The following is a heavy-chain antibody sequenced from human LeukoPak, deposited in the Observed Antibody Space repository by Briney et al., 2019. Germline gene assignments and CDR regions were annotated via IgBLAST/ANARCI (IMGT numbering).Heavy chain of an antibody. J-gene: IGHJ3*01. Sequence: GGSLRLSCAASGFTFSSYTMNWVRQSPGKGLEWVSSISSSSSYIYYADSVKGRFTISRDNAKNSLYLQMNSLRAEDTAVYYCARDTYDILTGYYKWAFWGQGTMVTVSS. V-gene: IGHV3-21*06. D-gene: IGHD3-9*01. CDR3: ARDTYDILTGYYKWAF. CDR2: ISSSSSYI. CDR1: GFTFSSYT.